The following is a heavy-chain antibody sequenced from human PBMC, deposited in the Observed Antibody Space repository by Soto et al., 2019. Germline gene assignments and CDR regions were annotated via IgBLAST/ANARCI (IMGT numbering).Heavy chain of an antibody. Sequence: QVQLVQSGAEVKKPGSSVKVSCKASGGTFSSYAISWVRQAPRQGLEWMGGIIPIFGTANYAQKFQGRVTITADESTSTAYMELSSLRSEDTAVYYCARDRREGSGGYYYYYGMDVWGQGTTVTVSS. CDR2: IIPIFGTA. CDR1: GGTFSSYA. J-gene: IGHJ6*02. V-gene: IGHV1-69*12. CDR3: ARDRREGSGGYYYYYGMDV. D-gene: IGHD1-26*01.